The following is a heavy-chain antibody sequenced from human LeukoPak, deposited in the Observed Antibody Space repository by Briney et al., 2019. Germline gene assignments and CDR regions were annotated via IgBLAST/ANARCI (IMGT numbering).Heavy chain of an antibody. D-gene: IGHD4-11*01. J-gene: IGHJ6*02. CDR1: GFTFSSYW. Sequence: GGSLGLSCAASGFTFSSYWMHWVRQAPGKGLVWVSRISSDGSATTYADSVKGRFTISRDNARNTLYLQVNSLRAEDTAVYYCARDRSYTMDVWGQGTTVTVSS. CDR2: ISSDGSAT. V-gene: IGHV3-74*03. CDR3: ARDRSYTMDV.